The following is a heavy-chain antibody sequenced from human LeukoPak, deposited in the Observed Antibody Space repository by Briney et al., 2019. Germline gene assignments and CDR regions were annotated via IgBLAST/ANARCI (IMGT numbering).Heavy chain of an antibody. CDR2: IYGGVNT. D-gene: IGHD5-24*01. CDR3: AREVATSFDY. V-gene: IGHV3-66*01. CDR1: GFTVSSNY. Sequence: GGSLRLSCAASGFTVSSNYMSWVRQAPGKGLEWVSVIYGGVNTVYADSVQGRFTISRDNSKNTLYLQMNSLRAEDTAVYYCAREVATSFDYWGQGTLVTVSS. J-gene: IGHJ4*02.